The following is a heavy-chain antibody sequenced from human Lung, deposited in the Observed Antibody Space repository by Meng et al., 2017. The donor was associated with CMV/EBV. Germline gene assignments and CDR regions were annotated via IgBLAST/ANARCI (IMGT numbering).Heavy chain of an antibody. CDR1: GFTVSSNY. J-gene: IGHJ6*02. V-gene: IGHV3-53*01. CDR2: IYSGGST. D-gene: IGHD6-13*01. Sequence: GEXXKISCAASGFTVSSNYMSWVRQAPGKGLEWVSVIYSGGSTYYADSVKGRFTISRDNSKNTLYLQMNSLRAEDTAVYYCGSPPPNGMDVWAQGTPVTVSS. CDR3: GSPPPNGMDV.